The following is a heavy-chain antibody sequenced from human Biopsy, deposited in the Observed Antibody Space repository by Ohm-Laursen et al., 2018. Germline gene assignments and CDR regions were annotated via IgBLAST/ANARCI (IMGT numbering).Heavy chain of an antibody. CDR2: IFSSANT. CDR3: ARGDYFDSNGYFWFDP. Sequence: TLSLTCTVSGGSISSGGSYWSWIRQRPGKGLEWIGYIFSSANTYYNPSLKNLITISGDKSKNQFSLKLNSVTAADTAVYYCARGDYFDSNGYFWFDPWGQGTLVTVSS. V-gene: IGHV4-31*01. D-gene: IGHD3-22*01. CDR1: GGSISSGGSY. J-gene: IGHJ5*02.